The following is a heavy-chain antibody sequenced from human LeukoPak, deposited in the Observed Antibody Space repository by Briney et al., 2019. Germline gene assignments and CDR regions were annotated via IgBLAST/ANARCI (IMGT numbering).Heavy chain of an antibody. Sequence: SETLSLTCTVSGGSISSSSYYWGWIRQPPGKGLEWIGSIYYSGSTYYNPSLKSRVTISVDTSKNQFSLKLSSVTAADTAVYYCARAVGSSSWILDYWGQGTLVTVSS. CDR2: IYYSGST. CDR1: GGSISSSSYY. V-gene: IGHV4-39*07. J-gene: IGHJ4*02. CDR3: ARAVGSSSWILDY. D-gene: IGHD6-13*01.